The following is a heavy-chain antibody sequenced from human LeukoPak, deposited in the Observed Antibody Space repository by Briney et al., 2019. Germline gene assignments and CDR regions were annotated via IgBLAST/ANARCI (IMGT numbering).Heavy chain of an antibody. CDR3: ARCGGYYCSSWFDP. CDR2: IYHSGST. V-gene: IGHV4-30-2*01. CDR1: GGSISSGGYS. D-gene: IGHD3-22*01. Sequence: PSETLSLTCAVSGGSISSGGYSWSWIRQPPGKGLEWIGYIYHSGSTYYNPSLKSRVTISVDRSKNQFSLKLSSVTAADTAVYYCARCGGYYCSSWFDPWGQGTLVTVSS. J-gene: IGHJ5*02.